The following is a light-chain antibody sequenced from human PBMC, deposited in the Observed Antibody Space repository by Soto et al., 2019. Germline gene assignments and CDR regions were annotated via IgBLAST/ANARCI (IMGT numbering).Light chain of an antibody. V-gene: IGLV2-14*01. CDR2: EVS. CDR3: SSYTSNGVYV. CDR1: SSDVGASNY. Sequence: QSALTQPASVSGSPGQSITISCTGTSSDVGASNYVSWYQQHPGKAPKLMIYEVSHRPSGVSNLFSGSKSGNTASLTISGLRAEDKADYYCSSYTSNGVYVFGTGTKVTVL. J-gene: IGLJ1*01.